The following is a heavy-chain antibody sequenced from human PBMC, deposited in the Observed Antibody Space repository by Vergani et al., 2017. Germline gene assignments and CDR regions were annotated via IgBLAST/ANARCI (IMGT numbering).Heavy chain of an antibody. V-gene: IGHV3-74*01. CDR3: ARTDCSSTSCYLTDYYYYGLDV. J-gene: IGHJ6*02. Sequence: EVQLVESGGGLVQPGGSLRLSCAASGFTFSSYWMHWVRQAPGKGLVWVSRINSDGSSTSYADSVKGRFTISRDNAKHTLYLQMNSLRAEDTAVYYCARTDCSSTSCYLTDYYYYGLDVWGQGTTVTVSS. D-gene: IGHD2-2*01. CDR2: INSDGSST. CDR1: GFTFSSYW.